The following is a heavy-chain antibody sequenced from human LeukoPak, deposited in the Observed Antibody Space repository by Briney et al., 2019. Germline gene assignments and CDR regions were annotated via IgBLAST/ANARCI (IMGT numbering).Heavy chain of an antibody. CDR1: GNYW. CDR2: INSDGSST. Sequence: PGGSLRLSCAASGNYWMHWVRQAPGKGLVWVSRINSDGSSTSYADSVKGRFTISRDNAKNTLYLQMNSLRAEDTAVYYCASFRAHWGQGTLVTVSS. J-gene: IGHJ4*02. CDR3: ASFRAH. D-gene: IGHD5-24*01. V-gene: IGHV3-74*01.